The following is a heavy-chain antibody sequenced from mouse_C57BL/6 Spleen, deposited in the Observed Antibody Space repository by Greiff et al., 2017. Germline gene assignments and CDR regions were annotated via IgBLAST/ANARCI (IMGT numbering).Heavy chain of an antibody. Sequence: VQLKQSVAELVRPGASVKLSCTASGFNIKNTYMHWVKQRPEQGLEWIGRIDPANGNTKYAPKFQGKATITADTSSNTAYLQLSSLTSEDTAIYYCARSHYYGSSFYYAMDYWGQGTSVTVSS. CDR3: ARSHYYGSSFYYAMDY. CDR2: IDPANGNT. V-gene: IGHV14-3*01. CDR1: GFNIKNTY. J-gene: IGHJ4*01. D-gene: IGHD1-1*01.